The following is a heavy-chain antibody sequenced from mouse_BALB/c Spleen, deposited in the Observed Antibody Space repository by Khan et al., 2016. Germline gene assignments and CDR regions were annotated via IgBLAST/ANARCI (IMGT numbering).Heavy chain of an antibody. Sequence: EVQLQESGPGLVKPSQSLSLTCTVTGYSITSDYAWNWIRQFPGNKLEWMGYISYSGSTSYNPSLKSRISITRDPSKNQFFLQLNSVTTEATATYYCATTTVVATKYFDVWGAGTTVTVSS. V-gene: IGHV3-2*02. D-gene: IGHD1-1*01. J-gene: IGHJ1*01. CDR3: ATTTVVATKYFDV. CDR1: GYSITSDYA. CDR2: ISYSGST.